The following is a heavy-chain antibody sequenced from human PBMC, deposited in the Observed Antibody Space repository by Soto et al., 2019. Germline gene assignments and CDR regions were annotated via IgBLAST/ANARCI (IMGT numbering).Heavy chain of an antibody. Sequence: QITLKESGPTPVRPTQTLTLTCTFSGFSRSTSGLGVGWIRQPPGKALEWLALIYWNDDKRYSPSLKARLTISKDPSKNQVVLTTTNMDPVDTATYYCAHRPGGWDHFCYWGQGTLVTVSS. V-gene: IGHV2-5*01. J-gene: IGHJ4*02. CDR2: IYWNDDK. CDR1: GFSRSTSGLG. D-gene: IGHD6-19*01. CDR3: AHRPGGWDHFCY.